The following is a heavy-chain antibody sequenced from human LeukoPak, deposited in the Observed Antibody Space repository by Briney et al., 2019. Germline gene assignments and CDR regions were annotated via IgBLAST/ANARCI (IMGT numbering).Heavy chain of an antibody. Sequence: GGSLRLSCAASGFTFSSYAMSWVRQAPGKGPEWVSAISGSGGSTYYADSVKGRFTISRDNSKNTLYLQMNSLRAEDTAVYYCAKDYSGSHHFDCRGQGTLVTVSS. V-gene: IGHV3-23*01. CDR3: AKDYSGSHHFDC. D-gene: IGHD1-26*01. CDR1: GFTFSSYA. J-gene: IGHJ4*02. CDR2: ISGSGGST.